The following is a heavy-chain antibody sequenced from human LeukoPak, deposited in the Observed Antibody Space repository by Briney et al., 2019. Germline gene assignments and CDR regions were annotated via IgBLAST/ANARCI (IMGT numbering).Heavy chain of an antibody. D-gene: IGHD3-22*01. V-gene: IGHV4-59*01. CDR1: GGSISSYY. J-gene: IGHJ3*02. Sequence: PSETLSLTCTVSGGSISSYYWSWIRQPPGKGLEWIGYIYYSGSTNYNPSLKSRVTISVDTSKNQFSPKLSSVTAADTAVYYCARDKAYYDSSGYYNAFDIWGQGTMVTVSS. CDR2: IYYSGST. CDR3: ARDKAYYDSSGYYNAFDI.